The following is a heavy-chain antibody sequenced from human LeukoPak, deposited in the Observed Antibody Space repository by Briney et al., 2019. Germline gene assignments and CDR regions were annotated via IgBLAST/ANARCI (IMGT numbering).Heavy chain of an antibody. CDR2: MNSDGGYI. CDR3: ARDNAGWSRDY. CDR1: GFTFSSYA. Sequence: GGSLRLSCAASGFTFSSYAMHWVRQAPGKGLEWVSTMNSDGGYIVYADSVKGRFTISKDNAKNSLYLQMNSPRADDTAVYYCARDNAGWSRDYWGQGTLVTVSS. J-gene: IGHJ4*02. V-gene: IGHV3-21*01. D-gene: IGHD6-19*01.